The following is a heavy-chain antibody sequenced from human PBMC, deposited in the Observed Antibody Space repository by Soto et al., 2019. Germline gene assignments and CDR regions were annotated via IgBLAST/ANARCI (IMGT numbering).Heavy chain of an antibody. V-gene: IGHV3-23*01. CDR2: ISGSGGST. CDR3: AKDPKKSVWFGEIDP. CDR1: GFTFSSYA. D-gene: IGHD3-10*01. Sequence: EVQLLESGGGLVQPGGSLRLSCAASGFTFSSYAMSWVRQAPGKGLEWVSAISGSGGSTYYADSVKGRFTISRDNSKNTLYLQMNSLRAEDTTVYYCAKDPKKSVWFGEIDPWGQGTLVTVSS. J-gene: IGHJ5*02.